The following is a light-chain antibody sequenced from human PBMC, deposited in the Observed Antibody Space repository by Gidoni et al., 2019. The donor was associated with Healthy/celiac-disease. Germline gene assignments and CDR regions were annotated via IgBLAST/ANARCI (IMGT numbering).Light chain of an antibody. CDR3: QQRSNWPPT. J-gene: IGKJ1*01. CDR2: DAS. Sequence: EIVFTHSPATLSLSPGERATLSCRASQSVSSYLAWYQQKPGQAPRLLIYDASNRATGIPARFSGSGSGTDLTLTISSLETEDFAVYYCQQRSNWPPTFGQGTKVEIK. CDR1: QSVSSY. V-gene: IGKV3-11*01.